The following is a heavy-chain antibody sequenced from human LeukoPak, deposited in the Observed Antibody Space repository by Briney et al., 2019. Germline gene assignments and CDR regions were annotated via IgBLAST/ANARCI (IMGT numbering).Heavy chain of an antibody. V-gene: IGHV3-23*01. CDR1: GFTFSSYA. CDR3: ARDPAVASRATFYY. Sequence: GGSLRLSCAASGFTFSSYAMNWVRQAPGQGLEWVSSISGSGDRTYYADSVKGRFTISRDNPENILYLQMDSLRAEDTAVYYCARDPAVASRATFYYWGQGTLVTVSS. D-gene: IGHD6-13*01. CDR2: ISGSGDRT. J-gene: IGHJ4*02.